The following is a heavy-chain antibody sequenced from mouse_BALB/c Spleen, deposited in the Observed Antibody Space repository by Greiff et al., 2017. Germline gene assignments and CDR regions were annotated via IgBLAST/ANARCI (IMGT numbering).Heavy chain of an antibody. CDR3: AMNCHEAMDY. J-gene: IGHJ4*01. D-gene: IGHD6-1*01. CDR1: GYTFTDYA. CDR2: ISTYYGNT. Sequence: QVQLKQSGPELVRPGVSVKISCKGSGYTFTDYAMHWVKQSHAKSLEWIGVISTYYGNTNYNQKFKGKATMTVDKSSSTAYMELARLTSEDSAIYYCAMNCHEAMDYWGQGTSVTVSS. V-gene: IGHV1-67*01.